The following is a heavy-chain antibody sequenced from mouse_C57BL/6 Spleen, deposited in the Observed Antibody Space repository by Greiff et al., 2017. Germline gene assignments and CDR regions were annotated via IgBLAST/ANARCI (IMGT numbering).Heavy chain of an antibody. V-gene: IGHV1-22*01. D-gene: IGHD1-1*01. CDR3: ARTTVPYYFDY. CDR2: INPNNGGH. J-gene: IGHJ2*01. CDR1: GYTITDYN. Sequence: SGPELVKPGASVKLTCKASGYTITDYNMHWVKQSHGKSLEWLGYINPNNGGHSYKQKFKGKATLTVTKSSSTAYMELRSLTSKDSAVYYFARTTVPYYFDYWGQGTTLTVSS.